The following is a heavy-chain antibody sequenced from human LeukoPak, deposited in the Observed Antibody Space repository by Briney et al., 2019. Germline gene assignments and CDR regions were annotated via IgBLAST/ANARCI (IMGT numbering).Heavy chain of an antibody. Sequence: SETLSLTCTVSGGSISPYYWSWIRRSPGKGLEWIGYIYYSGSTNYNPSLKSRVTISVDTSKNQFSLKLSSVTAADTAVYYCARLPPTIFGVVIGYFDYWGQGTLVTVSS. CDR3: ARLPPTIFGVVIGYFDY. J-gene: IGHJ4*02. CDR1: GGSISPYY. CDR2: IYYSGST. D-gene: IGHD3-3*01. V-gene: IGHV4-59*08.